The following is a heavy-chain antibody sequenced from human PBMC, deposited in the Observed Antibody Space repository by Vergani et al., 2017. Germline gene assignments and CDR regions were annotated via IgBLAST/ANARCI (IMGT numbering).Heavy chain of an antibody. CDR1: GFTLSNYD. CDR3: AKHFRGWGIDY. D-gene: IGHD3-16*01. V-gene: IGHV3-30*02. CDR2: IHFDGSNQ. J-gene: IGHJ4*02. Sequence: QVQLVESGGGVVQRGGSLRLSCATSGFTLSNYDMQWIRQGPSKGLDFVAFIHFDGSNQYSADTVKGRFTLSRDFSKNTLYLQLNSLRTDDTATYYCAKHFRGWGIDYWGQGTQVIVSS.